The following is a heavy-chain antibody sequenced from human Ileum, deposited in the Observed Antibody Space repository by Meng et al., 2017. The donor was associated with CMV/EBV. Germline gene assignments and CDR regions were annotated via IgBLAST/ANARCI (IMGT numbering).Heavy chain of an antibody. V-gene: IGHV4-34*01. CDR3: AQDLFGSPDYFDL. Sequence: TLTLACSVFVRSHGGHSVTWTRQPPGKGLQWIAQINYVEKNHSNPSLENRFTISQDTSKNQFSLKINYVNLADSAIYYCAQDLFGSPDYFDLWGQGTLVTVSS. CDR2: INYVEKN. J-gene: IGHJ4*02. CDR1: VRSHGGHS. D-gene: IGHD3-3*01.